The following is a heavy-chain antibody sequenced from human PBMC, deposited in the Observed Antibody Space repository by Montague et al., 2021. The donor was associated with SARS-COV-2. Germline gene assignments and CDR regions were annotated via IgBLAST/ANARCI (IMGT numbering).Heavy chain of an antibody. CDR2: TYYRSKWYN. J-gene: IGHJ6*02. V-gene: IGHV6-1*01. CDR3: ARLKYGMDV. CDR1: GDSVSSNSAI. Sequence: CAISGDSVSSNSAIWSWIRQSPSTGLEWLGRTYYRSKWYNDYAVAVKSRISINPDTSKNQFSLQLNSVTSDDTAVYYCARLKYGMDVWGQGTTVTVSS.